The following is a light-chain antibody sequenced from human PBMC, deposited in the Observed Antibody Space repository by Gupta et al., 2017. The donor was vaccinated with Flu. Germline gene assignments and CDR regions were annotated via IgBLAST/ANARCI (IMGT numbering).Light chain of an antibody. Sequence: QSALTQPASVSGSPGQSITISCPGPTRDVGGYNSVSWYQQRPGTAPKLMIYDVSNRPSGISNRFSGSKSGNTASLTISGLQAEDEADYYCSSYTSGSTLVVAFGGGTKLTVL. J-gene: IGLJ2*01. V-gene: IGLV2-14*01. CDR1: TRDVGGYNS. CDR2: DVS. CDR3: SSYTSGSTLVVA.